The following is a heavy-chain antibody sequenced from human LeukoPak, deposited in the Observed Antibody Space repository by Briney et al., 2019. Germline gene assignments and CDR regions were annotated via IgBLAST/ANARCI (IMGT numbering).Heavy chain of an antibody. Sequence: PGGSLRLSCTVSGFTVSSNSMSWVRQAPGKGLEWVSFIYSDNTHYSDSVKGRFTISRDNAKNTLYLQMNTLRVEDTAVYYCARDHYGGNSDYWGQGTLVTVSS. CDR2: IYSDNT. CDR3: ARDHYGGNSDY. CDR1: GFTVSSNS. V-gene: IGHV3-53*01. J-gene: IGHJ4*02. D-gene: IGHD4-23*01.